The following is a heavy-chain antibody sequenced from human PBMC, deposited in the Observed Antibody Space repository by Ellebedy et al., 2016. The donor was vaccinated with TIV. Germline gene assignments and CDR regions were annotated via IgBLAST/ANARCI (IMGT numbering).Heavy chain of an antibody. D-gene: IGHD2-15*01. V-gene: IGHV4-59*01. CDR3: ATTDCSGGSCYTQSYYYGMDV. Sequence: MPSETLSLTCTVSGGSINSYPWSWIRQPPGKGLEWIGYSYYSWSTNYNPSLKSRVTISVDTSKNQFSLKLSSVTAADTAVYYCATTDCSGGSCYTQSYYYGMDVWGQGTTVTVSS. CDR1: GGSINSYP. J-gene: IGHJ6*02. CDR2: SYYSWST.